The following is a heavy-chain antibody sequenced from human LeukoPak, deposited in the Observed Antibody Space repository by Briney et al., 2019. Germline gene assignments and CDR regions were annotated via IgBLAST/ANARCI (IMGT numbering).Heavy chain of an antibody. CDR1: GYTFTNYW. V-gene: IGHV5-51*01. D-gene: IGHD2-2*01. CDR3: ARTTCSSTSCYCDY. J-gene: IGHJ4*02. CDR2: IYSRDSDT. Sequence: GESLKISCKGSGYTFTNYWIAWVRQMPGKGLEWMGIIYSRDSDTRYSPSFQGQVTISDDKSISTSYLHGSSLKASDTAMYYCARTTCSSTSCYCDYWGQGTLVTVSS.